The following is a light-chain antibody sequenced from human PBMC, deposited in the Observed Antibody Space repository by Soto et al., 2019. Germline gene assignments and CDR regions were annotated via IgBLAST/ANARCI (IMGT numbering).Light chain of an antibody. CDR2: DAS. Sequence: DIRMTQSPSTLSASVGDRVTITCRARQSISSWLAWYQQKPGKAPKLLIFDASSLRRGVSSRFSGSGSGTDFTLTISGLQPDDFATYFCQQYNSDWTFGQGTKVDIK. CDR1: QSISSW. J-gene: IGKJ1*01. V-gene: IGKV1-5*01. CDR3: QQYNSDWT.